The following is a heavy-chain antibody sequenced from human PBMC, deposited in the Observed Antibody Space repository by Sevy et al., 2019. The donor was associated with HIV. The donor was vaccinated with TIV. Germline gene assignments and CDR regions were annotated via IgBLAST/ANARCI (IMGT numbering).Heavy chain of an antibody. CDR3: AKEEVVVTATPLDH. Sequence: GGSLRLSCAASEFTFSNYAMTWVRQAPGKGLEWVSSISGSGGSTYYADSVKGRFIISRDNAKNTLYLQMNSLRVEDTALYYCAKEEVVVTATPLDHWGKGTLVTVSS. CDR1: EFTFSNYA. V-gene: IGHV3-23*01. J-gene: IGHJ4*02. D-gene: IGHD2-15*01. CDR2: ISGSGGST.